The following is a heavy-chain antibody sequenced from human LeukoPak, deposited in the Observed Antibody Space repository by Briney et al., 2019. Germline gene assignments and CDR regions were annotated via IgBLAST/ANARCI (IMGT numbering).Heavy chain of an antibody. Sequence: GGSLRLSCAASGFTFSSYRMNWVRQAPGKGLEWVSYISSSSSTIYYADSVKGRFTISRDNSKNTLYLQVNSLRAEDTAVYYCAKDRGSGWSSYYYYYMDVWGKGTTVTVSS. J-gene: IGHJ6*03. CDR2: ISSSSSTI. D-gene: IGHD6-19*01. CDR3: AKDRGSGWSSYYYYYMDV. V-gene: IGHV3-48*01. CDR1: GFTFSSYR.